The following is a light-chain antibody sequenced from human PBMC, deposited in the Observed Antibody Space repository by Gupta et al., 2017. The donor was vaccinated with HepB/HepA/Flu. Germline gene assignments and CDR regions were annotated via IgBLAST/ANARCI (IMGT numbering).Light chain of an antibody. CDR2: DVS. CDR1: SSDVGGYNY. Sequence: QSALTQPASVSGSPGQSITISCTGTSSDVGGYNYVSWYQQHPGKAPKLMICDVSDRPSGVSNRFSGSKSSNTASLTISGLQADDEADYYCSSYTSSSLWVFGTGTKVTVL. V-gene: IGLV2-14*03. CDR3: SSYTSSSLWV. J-gene: IGLJ1*01.